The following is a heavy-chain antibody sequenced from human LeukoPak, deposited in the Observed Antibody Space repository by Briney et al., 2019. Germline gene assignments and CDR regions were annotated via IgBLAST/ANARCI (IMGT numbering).Heavy chain of an antibody. CDR2: MFSGGST. V-gene: IGHV3-66*02. J-gene: IGHJ6*04. CDR1: GFTVSSNY. Sequence: GGSLRLSCAASGFTVSSNYMSWVRQAPGKGLEWVSVMFSGGSTYYADSVRGRFTFSRDNSNNTLYLQVSRLRTEDTAVYYCARGNFGSGYTNFALDVWGRGTTVTVSS. CDR3: ARGNFGSGYTNFALDV. D-gene: IGHD3-3*01.